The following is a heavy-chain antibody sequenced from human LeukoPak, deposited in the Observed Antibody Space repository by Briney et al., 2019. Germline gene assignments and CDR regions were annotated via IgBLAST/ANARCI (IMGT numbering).Heavy chain of an antibody. V-gene: IGHV3-74*01. J-gene: IGHJ6*02. CDR3: AKAPGDSSGYYWYYYYYGMDV. CDR2: INPDGTTT. CDR1: GFPLSNYW. Sequence: GGSLRLSCAASGFPLSNYWMHWVRQTPGKGLVWVSRINPDGTTTSYADSVKGRFTISRDNARNTLYLEMNSLRVEDTAVYYCAKAPGDSSGYYWYYYYYGMDVWGQGTTVTVSS. D-gene: IGHD3-22*01.